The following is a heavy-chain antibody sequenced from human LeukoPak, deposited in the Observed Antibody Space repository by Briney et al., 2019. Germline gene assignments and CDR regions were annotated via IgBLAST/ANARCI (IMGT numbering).Heavy chain of an antibody. J-gene: IGHJ3*02. V-gene: IGHV1-69*04. D-gene: IGHD3-22*01. CDR1: GGTFSSYA. CDR2: IIPILGIA. CDR3: ARGDFGGYYDSSGYHDAFDI. Sequence: SVKVSCKASGGTFSSYAISWVRQAPGQGLEWMGRIIPILGIANYAQKFQGRVTITADKSTSTAYMELSSLRSEDTAVYYCARGDFGGYYDSSGYHDAFDIWGQGTMVTVSS.